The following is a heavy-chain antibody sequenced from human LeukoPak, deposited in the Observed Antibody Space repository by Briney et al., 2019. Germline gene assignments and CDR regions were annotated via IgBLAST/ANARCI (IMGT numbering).Heavy chain of an antibody. Sequence: GGSLRLSCEASGFTFSSYWMSWVRQAPGKGLEWVAIIKTDGSEKYYVDSVKGRFTISRDNAKNSLYLQMNSLRAEDTAVYYCARVSTDYYYYGMDVWSQGTTVTVSS. CDR3: ARVSTDYYYYGMDV. CDR2: IKTDGSEK. CDR1: GFTFSSYW. V-gene: IGHV3-7*03. J-gene: IGHJ6*02.